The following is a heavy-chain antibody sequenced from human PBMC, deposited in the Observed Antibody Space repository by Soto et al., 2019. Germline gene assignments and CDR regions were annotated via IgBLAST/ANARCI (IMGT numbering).Heavy chain of an antibody. CDR1: GFTFSSYD. CDR2: IGTAGDT. CDR3: ARVGSSGWYGGFDY. D-gene: IGHD6-19*01. J-gene: IGHJ4*02. V-gene: IGHV3-13*01. Sequence: GGSLRLSCAASGFTFSSYDMHWVRQATGKGLEWVSAIGTAGDTYYPGSVKGRFTISRENAKNSLYLQMNSLRAGDTAVYYCARVGSSGWYGGFDYWGQGTLVTVSS.